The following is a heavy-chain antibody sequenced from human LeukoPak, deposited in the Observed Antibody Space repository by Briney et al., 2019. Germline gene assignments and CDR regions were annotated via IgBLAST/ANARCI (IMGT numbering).Heavy chain of an antibody. J-gene: IGHJ3*01. Sequence: GGSLRLSCAASGFTFNSYWMSWVRQAPGKGLEWVANIKQDASEKYYVDSVKGRFTISRDNAKNSLTLQMDSLRADDTAVYSCAREYGSGWFDGALDLWGQGTMVTVSS. D-gene: IGHD6-19*01. CDR2: IKQDASEK. CDR1: GFTFNSYW. V-gene: IGHV3-7*01. CDR3: AREYGSGWFDGALDL.